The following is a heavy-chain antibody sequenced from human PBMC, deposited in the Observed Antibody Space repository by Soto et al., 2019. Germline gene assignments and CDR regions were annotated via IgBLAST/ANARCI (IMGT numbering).Heavy chain of an antibody. CDR2: IYYSGST. D-gene: IGHD3-3*01. CDR3: ARALVEWLLLDAFDI. CDR1: GGSISSGDYY. J-gene: IGHJ3*02. V-gene: IGHV4-30-4*01. Sequence: PSETLSLTCTVSGGSISSGDYYWSWIRQPPGKGLEWIGYIYYSGSTYYNPSLKSRVTISVDTSKNQFSLKLSSVTAADTAVYYCARALVEWLLLDAFDIWGQGTMVTVSS.